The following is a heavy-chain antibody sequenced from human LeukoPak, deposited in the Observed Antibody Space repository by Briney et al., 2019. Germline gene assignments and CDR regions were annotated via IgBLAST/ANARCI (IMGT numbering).Heavy chain of an antibody. CDR3: ATSESGRSWDWFAP. CDR1: GGSFRTYP. J-gene: IGHJ5*02. V-gene: IGHV1-69*05. D-gene: IGHD3-10*01. CDR2: LTQFFRRT. Sequence: GSSVKVSCKASGGSFRTYPISWVRQAPGQGLEWMGGLTQFFRRTNYTQKFQGRLTITTDESSTTAYMELSDLRSEDAAVYYCATSESGRSWDWFAPWGQGTLVTVSS.